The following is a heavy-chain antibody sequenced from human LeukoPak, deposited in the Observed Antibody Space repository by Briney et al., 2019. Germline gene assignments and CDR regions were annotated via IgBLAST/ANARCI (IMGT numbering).Heavy chain of an antibody. J-gene: IGHJ6*02. D-gene: IGHD3-9*01. Sequence: ASETLSLTCAVYGGSFSGYYWSWIRQPPGKGLEWIGEINHSGSTNYNPSLKSRVTISVDTSKNQFSLKLSSVTAADTAVYYCAVRYFDWLLTGAYYYGMDVWGQGTTVTVSS. CDR1: GGSFSGYY. CDR2: INHSGST. V-gene: IGHV4-34*01. CDR3: AVRYFDWLLTGAYYYGMDV.